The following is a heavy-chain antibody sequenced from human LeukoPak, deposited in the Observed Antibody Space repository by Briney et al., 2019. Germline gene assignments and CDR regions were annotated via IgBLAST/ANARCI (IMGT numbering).Heavy chain of an antibody. CDR1: GFTFSSYS. D-gene: IGHD6-13*01. V-gene: IGHV3-21*04. Sequence: GGSLRLSCAASGFTFSSYSMNWVRQAPGKGLEWVSSISSSSTYIYFADSVKGRFTISRDNAKNSLYLQMNSLRAEDTALYYCAKDNGLTGDSFVDYWGQGTLVTVSS. J-gene: IGHJ4*02. CDR3: AKDNGLTGDSFVDY. CDR2: ISSSSTYI.